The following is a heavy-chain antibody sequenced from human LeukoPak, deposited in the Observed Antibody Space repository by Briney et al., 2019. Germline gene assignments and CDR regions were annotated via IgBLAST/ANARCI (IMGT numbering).Heavy chain of an antibody. CDR2: INAGNGNT. CDR1: GYTFTSYA. J-gene: IGHJ6*03. D-gene: IGHD6-19*01. V-gene: IGHV1-3*01. Sequence: ASVKVSCKASGYTFTSYAMHWVRQAPGQRLEWMGWINAGNGNTKYSQKFQGRVTITRDTSASTVYMELSSLRSGDTAVYYCARDPNSSGRYSYYYYMDVWGKGTTVTVSS. CDR3: ARDPNSSGRYSYYYYMDV.